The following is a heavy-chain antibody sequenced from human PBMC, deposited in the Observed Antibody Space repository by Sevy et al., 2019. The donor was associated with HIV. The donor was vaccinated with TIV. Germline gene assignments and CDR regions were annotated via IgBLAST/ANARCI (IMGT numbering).Heavy chain of an antibody. D-gene: IGHD3-3*01. CDR2: MSGRGGST. CDR3: AKDVPDQSWYDDFWSGSPCFDY. V-gene: IGHV3-23*01. J-gene: IGHJ4*02. Sequence: GGCLRLSCAASGFTFGNYAMSWVRQAPGKGLEWVSGMSGRGGSTDYSDSVKGRFTISKDNSKNTLYLQINSLRAEDTAIYYCAKDVPDQSWYDDFWSGSPCFDYWGRGTLVTVSS. CDR1: GFTFGNYA.